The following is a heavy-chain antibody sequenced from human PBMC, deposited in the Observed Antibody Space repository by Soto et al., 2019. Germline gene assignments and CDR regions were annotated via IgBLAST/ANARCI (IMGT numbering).Heavy chain of an antibody. J-gene: IGHJ4*02. V-gene: IGHV4-31*03. Sequence: QVQLQESGPGLVKPSQTLSLTCTVSGGSISSGSYHWSWIRQHPGKGLEWIGNIYYSGSSYYNQSLKSRATISIDTSKDQFSLRLGSVTAADTAVYYCARVEGSSYYVRHDCWGRGTLVTVSS. CDR2: IYYSGSS. CDR3: ARVEGSSYYVRHDC. D-gene: IGHD1-26*01. CDR1: GGSISSGSYH.